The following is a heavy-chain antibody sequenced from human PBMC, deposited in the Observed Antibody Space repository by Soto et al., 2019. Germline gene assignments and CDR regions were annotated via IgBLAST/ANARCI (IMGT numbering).Heavy chain of an antibody. D-gene: IGHD6-13*01. CDR2: MNPINGAA. CDR1: GDDFTAHD. J-gene: IGHJ6*02. Sequence: PRPSVKVSCKTSGDDFTAHDINWVRQASGQGLEWMGWMNPINGAAGSARRFQGRVSMTRNTATGTAYLELTSLRSDDTAVYYCGRGPSPRAPAGGTPYYYAMDVWGQGTTVTVSS. V-gene: IGHV1-8*02. CDR3: GRGPSPRAPAGGTPYYYAMDV.